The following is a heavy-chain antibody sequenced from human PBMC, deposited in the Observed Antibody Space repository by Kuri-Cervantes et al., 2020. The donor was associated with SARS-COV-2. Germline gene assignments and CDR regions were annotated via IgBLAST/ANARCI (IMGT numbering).Heavy chain of an antibody. V-gene: IGHV1-3*04. D-gene: IGHD3-3*01. Sequence: SVKVSCQASGYTFTCYAMHWVPQAPGQRLEWMGWINTGNCNTKYSQKFQGRVTITRDTSESTAYMELSSLRSEDTAVYYCARGGDFWYFYYGMDFWGQGTTVTVSS. CDR1: GYTFTCYA. CDR3: ARGGDFWYFYYGMDF. CDR2: INTGNCNT. J-gene: IGHJ6*02.